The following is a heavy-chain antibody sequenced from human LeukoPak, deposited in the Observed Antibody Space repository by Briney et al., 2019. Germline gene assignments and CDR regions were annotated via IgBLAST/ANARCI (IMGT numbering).Heavy chain of an antibody. J-gene: IGHJ4*02. CDR1: GFTFSDYY. CDR2: ISSSGSTI. D-gene: IGHD3-3*01. V-gene: IGHV3-11*04. CDR3: ARASSRRGKYYDFWSGYYDFDY. Sequence: PGGSLRLSCAASGFTFSDYYMSWIRQAPGKGLEWVSYISSSGSTIYYADSVKGRFTISRDNSKNTLYLQMNSLRAEDTAVYYCARASSRRGKYYDFWSGYYDFDYWGQGTLVTVSS.